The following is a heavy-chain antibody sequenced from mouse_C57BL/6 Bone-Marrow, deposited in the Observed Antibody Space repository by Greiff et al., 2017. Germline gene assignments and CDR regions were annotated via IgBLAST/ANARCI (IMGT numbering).Heavy chain of an antibody. D-gene: IGHD1-1*01. J-gene: IGHJ1*03. CDR1: GFSFNTYA. CDR3: VRPGYYGSSYHWYFDV. Sequence: EVMLVESGGGLVQPKGSLKLSCAASGFSFNTYAMNWVRQAPGKGLEWVARIRSKSNNYATYYADSVKDRFTISRDDSESMLYLQMNNLKTEDTAMYYCVRPGYYGSSYHWYFDVWGTGTTVTVSS. CDR2: IRSKSNNYAT. V-gene: IGHV10-1*01.